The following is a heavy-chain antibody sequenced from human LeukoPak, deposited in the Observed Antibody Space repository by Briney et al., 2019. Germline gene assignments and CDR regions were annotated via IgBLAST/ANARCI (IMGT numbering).Heavy chain of an antibody. CDR2: INSDGSEG. V-gene: IGHV3-7*03. CDR3: ARSSYSSSSSV. Sequence: PGGSLRLSCAASGFTFNAFGMNWVRQAPGKGLEWVASINSDGSEGYYADVVKGRFTISRDNAKNSLYLQINSLRAEDTAVYYCARSSYSSSSSVWGQGTMVTVSS. CDR1: GFTFNAFG. J-gene: IGHJ3*01. D-gene: IGHD6-6*01.